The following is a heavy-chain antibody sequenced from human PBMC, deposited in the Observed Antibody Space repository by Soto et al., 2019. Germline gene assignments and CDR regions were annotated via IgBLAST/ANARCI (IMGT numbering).Heavy chain of an antibody. D-gene: IGHD2-2*01. CDR3: ARVYCSTTTCHVQAFDS. CDR2: ISSSGDSS. J-gene: IGHJ4*02. CDR1: GFIFSSYE. Sequence: EVQLVESGGGLAQPGGSVRLSCAASGFIFSSYEMNWVRQAPGKTLDWVSYISSSGDSSYYPDSVKGRFTISRDNARKSLYLQMNSLRAEDTAVYYCARVYCSTTTCHVQAFDSWGQGTLVTVSS. V-gene: IGHV3-48*03.